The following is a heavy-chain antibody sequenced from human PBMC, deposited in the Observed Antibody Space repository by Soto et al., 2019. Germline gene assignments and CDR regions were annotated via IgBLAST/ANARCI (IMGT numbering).Heavy chain of an antibody. CDR2: IKSRTDGGTT. V-gene: IGHV3-15*01. D-gene: IGHD1-1*01. Sequence: LRLSFAASGFSFSDAWMTWVRQAPGAGLEWVGRIKSRTDGGTTDYAAPVKGRFTISRDASKTTLYLQMNSLKTEDTAVYYCTTDPHSTGTKYWGQGTLVTVSS. J-gene: IGHJ4*02. CDR1: GFSFSDAW. CDR3: TTDPHSTGTKY.